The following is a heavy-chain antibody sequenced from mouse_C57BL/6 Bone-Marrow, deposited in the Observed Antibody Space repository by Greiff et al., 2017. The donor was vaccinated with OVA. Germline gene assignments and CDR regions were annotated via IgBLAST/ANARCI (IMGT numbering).Heavy chain of an antibody. J-gene: IGHJ4*01. CDR1: GFTFSDYG. CDR3: ARQEDYYGSDYAMDY. CDR2: ISSGSSTI. D-gene: IGHD1-1*01. V-gene: IGHV5-17*01. Sequence: EVKMMECGGGLVKNGGSLKLSCAASGFTFSDYGMQWVRQSPEKGLEWVAYISSGSSTIYYADTVKGRFTISRDNAKNTLFLQMTSLRSEDTAMYYCARQEDYYGSDYAMDYWGQGTSVTVSS.